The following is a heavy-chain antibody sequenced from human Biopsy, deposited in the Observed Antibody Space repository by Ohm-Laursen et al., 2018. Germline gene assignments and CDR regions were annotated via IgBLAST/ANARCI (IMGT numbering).Heavy chain of an antibody. J-gene: IGHJ4*02. Sequence: ATVKISCKVSGYTFTSYGISWVRQAPGQGLEWMGSIYPNSGDTDFAQKFQGRVSMTRDTSVSTAYLELSSLRSDDTAIYYCARDLLEWSLPSWGQGTLVTVSS. CDR1: GYTFTSYG. V-gene: IGHV1-2*02. D-gene: IGHD3-3*01. CDR2: IYPNSGDT. CDR3: ARDLLEWSLPS.